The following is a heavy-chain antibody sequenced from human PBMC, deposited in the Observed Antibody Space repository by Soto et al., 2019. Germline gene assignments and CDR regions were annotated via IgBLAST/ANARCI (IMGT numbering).Heavy chain of an antibody. J-gene: IGHJ3*02. V-gene: IGHV1-69*13. Sequence: SVKVSCKASGGTFSSYAISWVRQAPGQGLEWMGGIIPIFGTANYAQKFQGRVTITADESTSTAYMELSSLRSEDTAVYYCARDVLNYDSSGYPLDAFDICDQGSMVTVSS. CDR1: GGTFSSYA. CDR3: ARDVLNYDSSGYPLDAFDI. CDR2: IIPIFGTA. D-gene: IGHD3-22*01.